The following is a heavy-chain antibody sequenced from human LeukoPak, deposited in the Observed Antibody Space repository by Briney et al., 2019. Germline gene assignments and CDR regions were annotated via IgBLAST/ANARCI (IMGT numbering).Heavy chain of an antibody. Sequence: PEGSLRLSCVASGFSFSSYEMNWVRQSPGKGLEWVSYISSSGSTIYYADSVKGRFTISRDNAKNSLYLQMNTLSAEDTAVYYCARGQQGGLATSRNSLDPWGQGTLVTVSS. CDR2: ISSSGSTI. J-gene: IGHJ5*02. D-gene: IGHD6-13*01. V-gene: IGHV3-48*03. CDR1: GFSFSSYE. CDR3: ARGQQGGLATSRNSLDP.